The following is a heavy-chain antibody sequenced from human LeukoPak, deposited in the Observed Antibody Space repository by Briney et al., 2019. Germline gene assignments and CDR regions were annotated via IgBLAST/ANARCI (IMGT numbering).Heavy chain of an antibody. CDR1: GFTFSSYA. J-gene: IGHJ3*02. Sequence: GGSLRLSCAASGFTFSSYAMHWVRQAPGKGLEWAAVISSDGNTQYYADSVEGRFTISRDNSNNTLYLQMNSLRADDTAIYYCARRCIVGSIDDAFDTWGQGTMVTLSS. CDR2: ISSDGNTQ. CDR3: ARRCIVGSIDDAFDT. D-gene: IGHD1-26*01. V-gene: IGHV3-30-3*01.